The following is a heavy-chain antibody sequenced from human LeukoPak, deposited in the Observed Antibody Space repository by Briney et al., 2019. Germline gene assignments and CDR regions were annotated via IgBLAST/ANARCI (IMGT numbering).Heavy chain of an antibody. CDR2: IYYTGST. CDR1: GGSIISNSYY. J-gene: IGHJ3*02. Sequence: PSETLSLTCTVSGGSIISNSYYWGWIRQPPGKGLEWIGSIYYTGSTYYNPSLKSRVTISVDTSKNQFSLKLSSVTAADTAVYYCARVRGYSYGSDAFDIWGQGTMVTVSS. V-gene: IGHV4-39*07. CDR3: ARVRGYSYGSDAFDI. D-gene: IGHD5-18*01.